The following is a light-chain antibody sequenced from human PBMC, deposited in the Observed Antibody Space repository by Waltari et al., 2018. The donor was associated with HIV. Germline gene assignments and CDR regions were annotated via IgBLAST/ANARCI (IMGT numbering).Light chain of an antibody. J-gene: IGLJ2*01. CDR2: EVD. CDR3: SSYAGSDNYVV. Sequence: QSALTPPPSASGSPGQSVTISCTGTSSDIGAYEFFSWYQQHPGKAPKFIIFEVDKRPAGVPVRFSGAKSGKTASLTISRLRAEDEAYYFCSSYAGSDNYVVFGGGTKLTVL. CDR1: SSDIGAYEF. V-gene: IGLV2-8*01.